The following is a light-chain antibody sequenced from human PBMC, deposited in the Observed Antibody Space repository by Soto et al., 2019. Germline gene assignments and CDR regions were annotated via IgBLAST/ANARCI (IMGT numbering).Light chain of an antibody. CDR1: QSISSY. V-gene: IGKV1-39*01. CDR3: QQSYSTPPFT. CDR2: AAS. Sequence: DIQMTQSPSSLSASVGDRVTITCRASQSISSYLNWYQQKPGKAHKLLIYAASSLQSGVPSRFSGSGSGTDFTLTISSLQTEDFATYYCQQSYSTPPFTFGPGTKVDIK. J-gene: IGKJ3*01.